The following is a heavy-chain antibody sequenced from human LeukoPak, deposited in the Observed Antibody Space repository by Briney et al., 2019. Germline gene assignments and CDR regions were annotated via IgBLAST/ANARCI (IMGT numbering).Heavy chain of an antibody. Sequence: GGSLRLSCAASGFTFSSYWMSWVRQAPGKGLEWVANIKQDGSEKYYVDSVKGRFTISRDNAKNSLYLQMNSLRAEDTAVYYCARRRYSGSSQHFDYWGQGTLVTVSS. J-gene: IGHJ4*02. V-gene: IGHV3-7*01. CDR2: IKQDGSEK. CDR3: ARRRYSGSSQHFDY. D-gene: IGHD1-26*01. CDR1: GFTFSSYW.